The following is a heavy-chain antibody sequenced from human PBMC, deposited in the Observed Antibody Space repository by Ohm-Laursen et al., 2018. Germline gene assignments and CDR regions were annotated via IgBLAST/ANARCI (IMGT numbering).Heavy chain of an antibody. CDR1: GYSISSGYY. CDR2: VYHSGST. V-gene: IGHV4-38-2*01. J-gene: IGHJ4*02. Sequence: QTLSLTCAVSGYSISSGYYWGWIRQPPGKGLEWIGSVYHSGSTNYNPSLKSRVVFSVDTSKNQFSLRLSSVTAADTAVYYCARASRGIFDSWGQGTLVTVSS. CDR3: ARASRGIFDS. D-gene: IGHD3-16*01.